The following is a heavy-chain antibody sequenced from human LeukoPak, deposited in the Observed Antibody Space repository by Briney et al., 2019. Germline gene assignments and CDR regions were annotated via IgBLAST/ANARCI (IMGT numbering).Heavy chain of an antibody. CDR3: ARATTSGWYFDY. V-gene: IGHV4-34*01. Sequence: SETLSLTCAVYGVSFSVYYWIWIRQPPGKGLEWIGEMNHGGSTNHNPSLKSRVTISVDTSKNQFSLKLSSVTAADTAVYYCARATTSGWYFDYWGQGTLVTVSS. D-gene: IGHD6-19*01. CDR2: MNHGGST. CDR1: GVSFSVYY. J-gene: IGHJ4*02.